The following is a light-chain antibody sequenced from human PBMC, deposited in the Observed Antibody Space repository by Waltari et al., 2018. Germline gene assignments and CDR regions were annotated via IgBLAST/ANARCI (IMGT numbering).Light chain of an antibody. V-gene: IGKV3-20*01. J-gene: IGKJ1*01. CDR3: HQYGSAPRT. CDR2: GAS. Sequence: EIVLTQSPGTLSLSPGDTATLSCRAGESVSSNYLAWYQQRAGQAPRLLIYGASTRATGIPDRFSGSGSGTDFTLTISRLEPEDFAMYYCHQYGSAPRTFGQGTTVEIK. CDR1: ESVSSNY.